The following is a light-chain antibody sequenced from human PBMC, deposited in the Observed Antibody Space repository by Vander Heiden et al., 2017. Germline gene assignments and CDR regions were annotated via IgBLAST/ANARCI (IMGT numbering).Light chain of an antibody. CDR1: QSVSSSY. CDR2: GAS. V-gene: IGKV3-20*01. J-gene: IGKJ4*01. Sequence: IVLTQPPDTLSLSPGERATLPCRATQSVSSSYLAWDQQKPGQSPRLLIYGASSRAAGIPDRFSGSGSRTDFALTISRLEPEDFAVYFCQQYYRSPLTFGGGTKVEIK. CDR3: QQYYRSPLT.